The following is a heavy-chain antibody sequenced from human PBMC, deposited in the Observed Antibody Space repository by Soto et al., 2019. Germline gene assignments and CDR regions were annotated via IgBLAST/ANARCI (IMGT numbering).Heavy chain of an antibody. CDR3: VHSHVDYYGSGSYYLFFDY. J-gene: IGHJ4*02. D-gene: IGHD3-10*01. Sequence: SGPTLVNPTQTLTLTCTFSGFSLTTSGVGVGWIRQPPGKALEWLALIYWDDDKRYSPSLKSRLAITKDTSKNQVVLTLTNMDPVDTGTYYCVHSHVDYYGSGSYYLFFDYWGQGTLVTVSS. CDR2: IYWDDDK. CDR1: GFSLTTSGVG. V-gene: IGHV2-5*02.